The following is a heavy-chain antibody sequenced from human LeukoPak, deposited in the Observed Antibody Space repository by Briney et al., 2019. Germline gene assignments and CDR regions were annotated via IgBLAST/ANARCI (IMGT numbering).Heavy chain of an antibody. CDR2: IIPIFGTA. J-gene: IGHJ5*02. Sequence: SVKVSCRAPGGTFSSYAISWVRQAPGQGLEWMGRIIPIFGTANYAQKFQGRVTITTDESTSTAYMELSSLRSEDTAVYYCARSLYSGYVYWFDPWGQGTLVTVSS. CDR3: ARSLYSGYVYWFDP. D-gene: IGHD5-12*01. V-gene: IGHV1-69*05. CDR1: GGTFSSYA.